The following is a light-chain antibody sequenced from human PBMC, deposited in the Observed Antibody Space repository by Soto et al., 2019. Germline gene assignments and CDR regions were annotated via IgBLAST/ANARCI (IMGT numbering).Light chain of an antibody. CDR2: LGS. V-gene: IGKV2-28*01. Sequence: DIVMTQSPLSRPSTPGEPASISCRSSQSLLHSNGYNYLDWYLQKPGQSPQLLIYLGSNRASGVPDRFSGSGSGTDFTLKISRVEAEDVGVYYCMQALQTPFTFGPGTKVDIK. CDR3: MQALQTPFT. J-gene: IGKJ3*01. CDR1: QSLLHSNGYNY.